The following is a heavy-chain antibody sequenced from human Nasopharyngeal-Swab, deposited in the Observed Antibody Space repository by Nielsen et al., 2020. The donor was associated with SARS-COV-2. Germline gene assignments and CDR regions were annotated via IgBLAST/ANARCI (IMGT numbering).Heavy chain of an antibody. CDR1: GGTFSSYA. CDR2: IIPIFGTA. J-gene: IGHJ4*02. CDR3: ARGSTMVRGVIIRGYYFDY. Sequence: SVKVSCKASGGTFSSYAISWVRQAPGQGLEWMGGIIPIFGTANYAQKFQGRVTITADKSTSTAYMEVSSLRSEDTAVYYCARGSTMVRGVIIRGYYFDYWGQGTLVTVSS. D-gene: IGHD3-10*01. V-gene: IGHV1-69*06.